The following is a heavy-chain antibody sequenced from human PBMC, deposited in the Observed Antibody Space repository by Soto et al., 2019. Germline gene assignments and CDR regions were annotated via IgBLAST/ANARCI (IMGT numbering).Heavy chain of an antibody. V-gene: IGHV3-23*01. CDR2: ISGSGGTT. CDR1: GFTFRKNA. Sequence: EVQLLESGGGLVQPGGSLRLSCAASGFTFRKNAINWVRQAPGKRLEWVSVISGSGGTTYYADSVKGRFTISRDNSKNTLYLQMNSLRVEDTAIYYCAKDIALAGPKRFDPWGQGTLVTVSS. CDR3: AKDIALAGPKRFDP. J-gene: IGHJ5*02. D-gene: IGHD6-19*01.